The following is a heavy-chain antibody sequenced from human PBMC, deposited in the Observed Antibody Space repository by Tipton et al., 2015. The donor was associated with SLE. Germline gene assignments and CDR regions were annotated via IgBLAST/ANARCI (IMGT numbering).Heavy chain of an antibody. Sequence: LSLTCVASGFTFSSNWMSWVRQTPGKGLEWVANIKEDGSDKYYVDSVKGRFTISRDNAKNSLYLQMNSLSAEDTAVYYCARDGGSLEDYMDVWGKGTTVTVSS. CDR1: GFTFSSNW. D-gene: IGHD1-26*01. CDR3: ARDGGSLEDYMDV. V-gene: IGHV3-7*01. CDR2: IKEDGSDK. J-gene: IGHJ6*03.